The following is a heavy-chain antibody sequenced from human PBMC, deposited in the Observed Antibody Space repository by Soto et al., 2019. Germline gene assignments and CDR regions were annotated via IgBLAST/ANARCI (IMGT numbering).Heavy chain of an antibody. CDR2: IYYSGNT. J-gene: IGHJ4*02. D-gene: IGHD2-2*01. CDR3: VRYCSTTKCPFDY. CDR1: GGSISSGGSY. V-gene: IGHV4-30-4*01. Sequence: SETLSLTCTVSGGSISSGGSYWGWIRQPPGKGLEWIGYIYYSGNTYLNPSLKSRVTLSVDTSKNQFSLNLSSVTAADTAVYYCVRYCSTTKCPFDYWGQGTLVTVSS.